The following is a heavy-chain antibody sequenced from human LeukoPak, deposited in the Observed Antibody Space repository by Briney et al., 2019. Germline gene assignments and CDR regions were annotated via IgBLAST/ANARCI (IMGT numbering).Heavy chain of an antibody. CDR2: MNPKTGNT. Sequence: ASVRVSCKASGYIFDRYDINWVRQATGKGLEWMGRMNPKTGNTGYAQKFQGRVNMTSDTPMTTAYMDLNSLRSDDTAVYYCVRARYSSAWFDSWGHGTLVIVSS. CDR3: VRARYSSAWFDS. D-gene: IGHD6-25*01. CDR1: GYIFDRYD. J-gene: IGHJ5*01. V-gene: IGHV1-8*01.